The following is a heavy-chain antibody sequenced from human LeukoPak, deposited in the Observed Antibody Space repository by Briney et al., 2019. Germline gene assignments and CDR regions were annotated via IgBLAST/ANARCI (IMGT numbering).Heavy chain of an antibody. CDR3: ARHGYCSGGSCYRWFDP. J-gene: IGHJ5*02. CDR1: GGSIRGSDYF. Sequence: SETLSLTCSVSGGSIRGSDYFGGWIRQPPGRGLEYIASMSYIGTTYYNPSLKSRVTISLDTSKNQFSLKLNSVTAADTAMYYCARHGYCSGGSCYRWFDPWGQGTLVTVSS. D-gene: IGHD2-15*01. CDR2: MSYIGTT. V-gene: IGHV4-39*01.